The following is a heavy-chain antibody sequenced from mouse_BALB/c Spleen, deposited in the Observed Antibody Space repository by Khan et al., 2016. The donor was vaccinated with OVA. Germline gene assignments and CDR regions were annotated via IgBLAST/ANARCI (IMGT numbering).Heavy chain of an antibody. D-gene: IGHD2-12*01. CDR1: GDSITSGY. CDR2: IIYTGYT. CDR3: ARSTYSYAFVY. Sequence: EVQLQESGPSLVKPSQTLSLTCSVTGDSITSGYWNWIRKFPGHKLEYMGYIIYTGYTYYNQSLPSRISITRHTSKNQYYLQLNSVTDEDTATYYCARSTYSYAFVYWGQGTLVTVSA. V-gene: IGHV3-8*02. J-gene: IGHJ3*01.